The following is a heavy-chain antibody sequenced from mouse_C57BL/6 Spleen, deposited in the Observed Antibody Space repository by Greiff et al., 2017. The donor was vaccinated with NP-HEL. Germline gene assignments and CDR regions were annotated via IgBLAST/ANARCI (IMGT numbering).Heavy chain of an antibody. Sequence: VQLQQPGAELVKPGASVKLSCTASGYTFTSYWMHWVKQRPGQGLEWIGMIHPNSGSTNYNEKFKSKATLTVDKSSSTAYMQLSSLTSEDSAVYYCARLGYSNYGGYWGQGTTLTVSS. CDR3: ARLGYSNYGGY. CDR1: GYTFTSYW. D-gene: IGHD2-5*01. V-gene: IGHV1-64*01. J-gene: IGHJ2*01. CDR2: IHPNSGST.